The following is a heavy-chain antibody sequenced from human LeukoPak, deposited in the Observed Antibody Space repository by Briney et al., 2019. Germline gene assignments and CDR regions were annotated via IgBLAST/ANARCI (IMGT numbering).Heavy chain of an antibody. J-gene: IGHJ4*02. CDR3: ARTGGSEGLDY. CDR1: GGSFSGYY. D-gene: IGHD1-26*01. V-gene: IGHV4-34*01. Sequence: SETLSRTCAVYGGSFSGYYWSWIRQPPGKGLEWIGEINHSGSTNYNPSLKSRVTISVDTSKNQFSLKLSSVTAADTAVYYCARTGGSEGLDYWGQGTLVTVSS. CDR2: INHSGST.